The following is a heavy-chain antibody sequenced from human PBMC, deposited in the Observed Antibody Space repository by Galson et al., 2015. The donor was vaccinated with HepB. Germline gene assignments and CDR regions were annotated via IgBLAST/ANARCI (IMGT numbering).Heavy chain of an antibody. V-gene: IGHV3-21*01. CDR2: ISSGSSYI. D-gene: IGHD2-21*01. CDR3: ARESHCGGYICYFDY. J-gene: IGHJ4*02. CDR1: GLTFYRYN. Sequence: SLRLSCAASGLTFYRYNVNWVRQAPGKGLEWVASISSGSSYIYYADSVKGRFTISRDNTKNSVSLQMTSPRAEDTAVYYCARESHCGGYICYFDYWGQGTLVTVSS.